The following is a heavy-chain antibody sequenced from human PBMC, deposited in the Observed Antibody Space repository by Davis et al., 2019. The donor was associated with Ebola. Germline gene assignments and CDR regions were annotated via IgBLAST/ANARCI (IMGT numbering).Heavy chain of an antibody. V-gene: IGHV3-30*04. CDR1: GFTFSNHA. J-gene: IGHJ4*02. CDR3: ARALHDEVLDY. CDR2: TSHNERER. Sequence: GESLKISCVASGFTFSNHAMHWVRQAPGKGLEWVAVTSHNERERFYGESVQGRFTLSRDNSEKVLYRQMDSLRPDDTAIYFCARALHDEVLDYWGQGTPVTVSS. D-gene: IGHD1-1*01.